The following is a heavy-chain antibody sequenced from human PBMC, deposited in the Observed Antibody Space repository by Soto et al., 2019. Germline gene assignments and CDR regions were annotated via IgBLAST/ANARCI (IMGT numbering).Heavy chain of an antibody. CDR1: GFTFSSYS. CDR3: ASDPVGYCSSTSCQRNWFDP. V-gene: IGHV3-48*01. J-gene: IGHJ5*02. CDR2: ISSSSSTI. Sequence: EVQLVESGGGLVQPGGSLRLSCAASGFTFSSYSMNWVRQAPGKGLEWVSYISSSSSTIYYADSVKGRFTISRDNAKNSLYLQMNSLRAEDTAVYYCASDPVGYCSSTSCQRNWFDPWGQGTLVTVSS. D-gene: IGHD2-2*01.